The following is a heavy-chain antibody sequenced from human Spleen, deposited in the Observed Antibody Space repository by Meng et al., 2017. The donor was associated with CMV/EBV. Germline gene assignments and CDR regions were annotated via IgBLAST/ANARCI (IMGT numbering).Heavy chain of an antibody. Sequence: ASGKVSCKASGYMFTGYFVHWVRQAPGQGLEWMGWVNPNSGGTKYSQNFQGRATMTRDTSISTAYMELSSLRSDDTAVYYCARSTAMVTWSVWGQGTTVTVSS. J-gene: IGHJ6*02. CDR2: VNPNSGGT. V-gene: IGHV1-2*02. D-gene: IGHD5-18*01. CDR1: GYMFTGYF. CDR3: ARSTAMVTWSV.